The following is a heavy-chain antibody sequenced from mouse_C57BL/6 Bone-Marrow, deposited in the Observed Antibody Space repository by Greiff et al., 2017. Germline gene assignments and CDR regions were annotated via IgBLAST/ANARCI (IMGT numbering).Heavy chain of an antibody. J-gene: IGHJ3*01. V-gene: IGHV14-4*01. CDR3: TTYYYGSSYPQLGGFAY. CDR2: IDPENGDT. Sequence: VQLQQSGAELVRPGASVKLSCTASGFNIKDDYMHWVKQRPEQGLEWIGWIDPENGDTEYASKFQGKATITADTSSNTAYLQLSSLTSEDTAVYYCTTYYYGSSYPQLGGFAYWGQGTLVTVSA. D-gene: IGHD1-1*01. CDR1: GFNIKDDY.